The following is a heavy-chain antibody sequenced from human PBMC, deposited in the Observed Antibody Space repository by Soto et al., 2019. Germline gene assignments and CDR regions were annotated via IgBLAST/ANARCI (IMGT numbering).Heavy chain of an antibody. CDR2: IWSDGSEK. Sequence: GGSLRLSCGASGFTFSDRAMHWVRQAPGKGREWLAIIWSDGSEKFYAGSVKGRFTISRDNSKNTVYLQMNTLSAEDTAMYYCARALFPDVDIYAMDVWGQGTAVTVSS. CDR3: ARALFPDVDIYAMDV. V-gene: IGHV3-33*01. CDR1: GFTFSDRA. J-gene: IGHJ6*02. D-gene: IGHD2-2*03.